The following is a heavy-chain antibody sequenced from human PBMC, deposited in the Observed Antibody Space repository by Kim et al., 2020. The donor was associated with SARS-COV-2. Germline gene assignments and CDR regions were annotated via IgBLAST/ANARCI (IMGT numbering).Heavy chain of an antibody. J-gene: IGHJ4*02. Sequence: YAQTFQGRVPMTRNTSISTAYMELSSLRSEDTAVYYCARGLFRARSAAAYWGQGTLVTVSS. V-gene: IGHV1-8*01. CDR3: ARGLFRARSAAAY. D-gene: IGHD6-13*01.